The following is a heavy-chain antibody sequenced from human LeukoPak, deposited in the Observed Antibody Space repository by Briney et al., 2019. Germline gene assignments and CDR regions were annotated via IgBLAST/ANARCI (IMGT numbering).Heavy chain of an antibody. D-gene: IGHD1-26*01. CDR2: ISSSSSYT. Sequence: PGGSLRLSCAASGFTFSDYYMSWIRQAPGKGLEWVSYISSSSSYTNYADSVKGRFTISRENAKNSLYLQMNSLRAEGTAVYYCARAGTPIKLVGATCAFDIWGQGTMVTVSS. CDR3: ARAGTPIKLVGATCAFDI. CDR1: GFTFSDYY. V-gene: IGHV3-11*06. J-gene: IGHJ3*02.